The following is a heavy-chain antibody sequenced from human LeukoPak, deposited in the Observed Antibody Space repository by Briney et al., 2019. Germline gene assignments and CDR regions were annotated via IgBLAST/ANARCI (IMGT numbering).Heavy chain of an antibody. J-gene: IGHJ4*02. CDR3: ARAAHRGFSFDY. D-gene: IGHD3-10*01. CDR2: ISSTGST. Sequence: PSETLSLTCAVSGGSISSGGYFWSWIRQPPGKGLEWIGYISSTGSTYYNPSLKSRLSISLDTSKNQFSLKLSSVTAADTAVYYCARAAHRGFSFDYWGQGTLVTVSS. CDR1: GGSISSGGYF. V-gene: IGHV4-30-4*07.